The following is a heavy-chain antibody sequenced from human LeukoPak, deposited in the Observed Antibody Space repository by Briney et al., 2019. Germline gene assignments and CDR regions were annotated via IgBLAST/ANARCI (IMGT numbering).Heavy chain of an antibody. Sequence: PGGSLRLSCAASGFTFSDYYMSWIRQAPGKGLEWVSSISSSSSYIYYADSVKGRFTISRDNAKNSLYLQMSSLRAEDTAVYYCARERDDIVVVPAAIREYYYYYYMDVWGKGTTVTVSS. CDR2: ISSSSSYI. V-gene: IGHV3-11*06. J-gene: IGHJ6*03. D-gene: IGHD2-2*02. CDR3: ARERDDIVVVPAAIREYYYYYYMDV. CDR1: GFTFSDYY.